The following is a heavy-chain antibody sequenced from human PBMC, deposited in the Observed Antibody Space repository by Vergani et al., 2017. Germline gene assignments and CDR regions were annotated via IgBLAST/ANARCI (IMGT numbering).Heavy chain of an antibody. J-gene: IGHJ6*03. Sequence: QVQLQQWGAGLLKPSETLSLTCAVYGGSFSGYYWSWIRQPPGKGLEWIGEINHSGSTNYNPSLKSRVTISVDTSKNQFSLKLSSVTAADTAVYYCAIARRYCSGGSCYPRYYYYMDVWGKGTTVTVSS. V-gene: IGHV4-34*01. D-gene: IGHD2-15*01. CDR3: AIARRYCSGGSCYPRYYYYMDV. CDR2: INHSGST. CDR1: GGSFSGYY.